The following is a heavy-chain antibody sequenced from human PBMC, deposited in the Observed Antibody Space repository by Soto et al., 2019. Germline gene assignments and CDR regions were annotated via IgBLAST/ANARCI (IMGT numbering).Heavy chain of an antibody. Sequence: SVKVSCKVSGGTFSNYAIDWVRLAPGHGLEWMGGIVPIFGTTYYTQKFQGRATIIADDSTTTAYLEMSSLRSEDTAIYYCARVVAVAGLYHPSGMDVRGPGTAVTVFS. J-gene: IGHJ6*02. V-gene: IGHV1-69*13. CDR2: IVPIFGTT. CDR3: ARVVAVAGLYHPSGMDV. D-gene: IGHD6-19*01. CDR1: GGTFSNYA.